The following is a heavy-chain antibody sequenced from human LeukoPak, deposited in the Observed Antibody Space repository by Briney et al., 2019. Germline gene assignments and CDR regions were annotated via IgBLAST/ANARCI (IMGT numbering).Heavy chain of an antibody. Sequence: SVKVSCKASGGTFSSYAISWVRQAPGQGLEWMGRIIPILGIASYAQKFQGRVTITADKSTSTAYMELSSLRSEDTAVYYCARGSHYDTNALGYWGQGTLVTVSS. D-gene: IGHD3-22*01. CDR1: GGTFSSYA. CDR3: ARGSHYDTNALGY. J-gene: IGHJ4*02. CDR2: IIPILGIA. V-gene: IGHV1-69*04.